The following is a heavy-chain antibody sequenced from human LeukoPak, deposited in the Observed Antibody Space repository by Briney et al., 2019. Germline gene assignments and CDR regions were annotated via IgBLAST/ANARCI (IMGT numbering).Heavy chain of an antibody. Sequence: PSETLSLTCAVYGGSFSDYYWNWIRQPPGKGLEWIGEINHSGSTDYNPSLKSRVTISVDTSKNQFSLNLRSVTAADTAVYYCARRGDYNLLTGYVNYLDSWGQGTLVTVSS. D-gene: IGHD3-9*01. CDR2: INHSGST. CDR1: GGSFSDYY. J-gene: IGHJ4*02. CDR3: ARRGDYNLLTGYVNYLDS. V-gene: IGHV4-34*01.